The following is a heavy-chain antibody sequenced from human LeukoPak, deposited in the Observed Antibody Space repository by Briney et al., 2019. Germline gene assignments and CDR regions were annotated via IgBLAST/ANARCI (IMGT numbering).Heavy chain of an antibody. D-gene: IGHD6-25*01. CDR1: GYTFTGYY. CDR2: IKPNSGDT. Sequence: ASVKVSCKASGYTFTGYYIHWVRQAPGQGLQWMGWIKPNSGDTHYAPKFRGRVTMTRDTSISTAYMELIRLTSDDTAIYFCAREPTDPNNVSGGPTGWFDPWGQGTLVTVSS. CDR3: AREPTDPNNVSGGPTGWFDP. J-gene: IGHJ5*02. V-gene: IGHV1-2*02.